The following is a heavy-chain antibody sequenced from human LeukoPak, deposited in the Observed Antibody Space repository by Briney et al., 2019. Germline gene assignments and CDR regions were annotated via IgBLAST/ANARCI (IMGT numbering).Heavy chain of an antibody. D-gene: IGHD2-15*01. V-gene: IGHV5-51*01. CDR1: GYSFTSYW. CDR3: ARQVPGCSGGSCYSGWFDP. Sequence: GESLKISCKGSGYSFTSYWIGWVRQMPGKGLEWVGIIYPSDSDTRYSPSFQGQVTMSADKSISTAYLQWSSLKASDTAMYYCARQVPGCSGGSCYSGWFDPWGQGTLVTVSS. J-gene: IGHJ5*02. CDR2: IYPSDSDT.